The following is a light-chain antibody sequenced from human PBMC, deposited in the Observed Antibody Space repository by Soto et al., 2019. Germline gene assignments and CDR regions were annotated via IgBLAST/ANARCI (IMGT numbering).Light chain of an antibody. Sequence: NVVSLSPGTLSLSQGERASLSCRASHSVSSSYLAWYQQKPGQAPRLLIYDVSTRATGVPARFSGSGSGTDFTLTISSLQSEDFAVYYCQQYNNWPPITFGQGTRLEIK. CDR1: HSVSSSY. CDR3: QQYNNWPPIT. V-gene: IGKV3-15*01. CDR2: DVS. J-gene: IGKJ5*01.